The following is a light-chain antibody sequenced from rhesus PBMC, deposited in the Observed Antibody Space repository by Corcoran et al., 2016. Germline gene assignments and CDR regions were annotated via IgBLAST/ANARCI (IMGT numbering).Light chain of an antibody. Sequence: EIVVTQSPATLSVSPGERATLSCRASQSVSNYLAWYQQKPGQAPSLLIAGAFTRATGIPDRFTGSGAGTDFTLTISSLEPEDFAVYYCQQYSNWPLTFGGGTKVEIK. CDR1: QSVSNY. CDR2: GAF. V-gene: IGKV3S9*01. J-gene: IGKJ4*01. CDR3: QQYSNWPLT.